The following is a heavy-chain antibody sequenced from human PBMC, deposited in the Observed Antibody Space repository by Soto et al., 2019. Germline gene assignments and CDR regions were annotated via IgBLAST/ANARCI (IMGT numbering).Heavy chain of an antibody. J-gene: IGHJ4*02. D-gene: IGHD3-10*01. CDR2: FDPEDGET. Sequence: ASVKVSCKVSGYTLTELSMHWVRQAPGKGLEWMGGFDPEDGETIYAQKFQGRVTMTEDTSTDTAYMELSSLRSEDTAVYYCATAPPRMVRGPTTFLDYWGQGTLVTVSS. V-gene: IGHV1-24*01. CDR1: GYTLTELS. CDR3: ATAPPRMVRGPTTFLDY.